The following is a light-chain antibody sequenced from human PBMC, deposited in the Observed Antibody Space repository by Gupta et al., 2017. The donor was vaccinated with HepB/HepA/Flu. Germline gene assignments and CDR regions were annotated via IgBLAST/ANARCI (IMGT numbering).Light chain of an antibody. CDR2: AAS. CDR1: QSISSY. V-gene: IGKV1-39*01. J-gene: IGKJ2*01. CDR3: QQSYSTPYT. Sequence: DIQMTQSPSSLSASVGDRVTITCRASQSISSYLNWYQQKPGKAPKLLIYAASSVQSGVPSRFSGSGSGTDFTLTISSRQPEDFATYYCQQSYSTPYTFGQGTXLEIK.